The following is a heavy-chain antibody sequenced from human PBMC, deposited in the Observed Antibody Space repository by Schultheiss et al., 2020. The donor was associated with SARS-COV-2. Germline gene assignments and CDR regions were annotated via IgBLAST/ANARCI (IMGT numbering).Heavy chain of an antibody. Sequence: ASVKVSCKASGGTFTSYGISWVRQAPGQGLEWMGWISAYNGNTNYAQKFQGRVTITRDTSASTAYMELSSLRSEDTAVYYCARKQWLIIDYWGQGTLVTVSS. CDR2: ISAYNGNT. CDR1: GGTFTSYG. J-gene: IGHJ4*02. CDR3: ARKQWLIIDY. D-gene: IGHD6-19*01. V-gene: IGHV1-18*01.